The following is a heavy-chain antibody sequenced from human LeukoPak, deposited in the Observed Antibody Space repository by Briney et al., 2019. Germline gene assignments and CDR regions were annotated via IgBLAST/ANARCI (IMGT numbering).Heavy chain of an antibody. V-gene: IGHV1-24*01. CDR3: ATTGDFLYNWFDP. D-gene: IGHD7-27*01. Sequence: ASVKVSCKVSGYTLTELSMHWVRQAPGKGLEWMGGFDPEDGETVYAQKFQGRVTMTEDTSTDTAYMELSSLRSEDTAVYYCATTGDFLYNWFDPWGQGTLVTVSS. J-gene: IGHJ5*02. CDR1: GYTLTELS. CDR2: FDPEDGET.